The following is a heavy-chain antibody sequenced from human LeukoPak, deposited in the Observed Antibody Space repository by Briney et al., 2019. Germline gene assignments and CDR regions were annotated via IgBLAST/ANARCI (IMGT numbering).Heavy chain of an antibody. CDR1: GFTFSSYG. Sequence: GGSLRLSCAASGFTFSSYGMHWVRQAPGKGLEWVAVISYDGSNKYYADSVKGRFTISRDNSKNTLYLQMNSLRAEDTAVYYCAKDRGVERLAYYYYGMDVWGQGTTVTVSS. CDR3: AKDRGVERLAYYYYGMDV. CDR2: ISYDGSNK. J-gene: IGHJ6*02. V-gene: IGHV3-30*18. D-gene: IGHD1-1*01.